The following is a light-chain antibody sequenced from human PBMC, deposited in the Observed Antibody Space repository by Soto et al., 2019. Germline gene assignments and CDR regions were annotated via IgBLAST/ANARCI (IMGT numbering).Light chain of an antibody. V-gene: IGKV3-15*01. Sequence: EIVMTQSPATLSLSPGERATLSCRASQSVYSNLAWYQQKPGQTPRLLIYESSTRATGIPARFSGGGSGTEFTSTISSLQSEDFADYFCQQYQSWPLTFGGGTKVEIK. J-gene: IGKJ4*01. CDR1: QSVYSN. CDR2: ESS. CDR3: QQYQSWPLT.